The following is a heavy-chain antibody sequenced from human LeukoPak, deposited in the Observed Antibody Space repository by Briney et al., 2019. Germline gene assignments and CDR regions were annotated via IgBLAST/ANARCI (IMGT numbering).Heavy chain of an antibody. CDR2: ISAYNGDT. Sequence: ASVKVSCKASGYTFTNYGISWVRQAPGQGLEWMGWISAYNGDTNYAQMFQGRVTMTTDTSTSTAYMELRSLRSDDTAVYYCARIAATHLVYYFVYWAQGTLVTVSS. CDR3: ARIAATHLVYYFVY. V-gene: IGHV1-18*01. D-gene: IGHD2-15*01. J-gene: IGHJ4*02. CDR1: GYTFTNYG.